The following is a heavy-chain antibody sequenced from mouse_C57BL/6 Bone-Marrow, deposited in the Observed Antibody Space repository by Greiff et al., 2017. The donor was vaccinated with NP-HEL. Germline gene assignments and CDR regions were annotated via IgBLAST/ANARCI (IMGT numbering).Heavy chain of an antibody. CDR3: TTYGNYVYYAMDY. J-gene: IGHJ4*01. CDR2: IDPENGDT. V-gene: IGHV14-4*01. Sequence: EVQLQESGAELVRPGASVKLSCTASGFNIKDDYMHWVKQRPEQGLEWIGWIDPENGDTEYASKFQGKATITADTSSNTAYLQLCSLTSEDTAVYYCTTYGNYVYYAMDYWGQGTSVTVSA. CDR1: GFNIKDDY. D-gene: IGHD2-1*01.